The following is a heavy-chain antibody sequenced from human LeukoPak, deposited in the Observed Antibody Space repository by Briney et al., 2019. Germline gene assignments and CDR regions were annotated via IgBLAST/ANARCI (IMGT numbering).Heavy chain of an antibody. D-gene: IGHD6-19*01. Sequence: GGSLRLSCAPSGFTFSSYGMHWVRQAPGKGLEWVAVIWYDGSNKYYAYSVKGRFTISRDNSKNTLYLQMNSLRAEDTAVYYCAREYGQWLVGGDYYYYGMDVWGQGTTVTVSS. V-gene: IGHV3-33*01. CDR1: GFTFSSYG. CDR2: IWYDGSNK. J-gene: IGHJ6*02. CDR3: AREYGQWLVGGDYYYYGMDV.